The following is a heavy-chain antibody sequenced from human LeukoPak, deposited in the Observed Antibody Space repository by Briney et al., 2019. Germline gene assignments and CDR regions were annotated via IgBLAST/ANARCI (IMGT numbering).Heavy chain of an antibody. V-gene: IGHV4-61*02. D-gene: IGHD3-22*01. CDR2: IYTSGST. CDR3: ARDHYYDSSGPNYYMDV. Sequence: SQTLSFTCTVSGGSISSGSYYWSWIRQPAGKGLEWIGRIYTSGSTNYNPSLKSRVTISVDTSKNQFSLKLSSVTAADTAVYYCARDHYYDSSGPNYYMDVWGKGTTVTVSS. CDR1: GGSISSGSYY. J-gene: IGHJ6*03.